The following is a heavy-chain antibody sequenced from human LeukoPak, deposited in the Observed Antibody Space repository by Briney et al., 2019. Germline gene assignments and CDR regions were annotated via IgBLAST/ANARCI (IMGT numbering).Heavy chain of an antibody. D-gene: IGHD3-10*01. CDR1: GGSISRSNW. Sequence: SETLSLTCAVSGGSISRSNWWSWVREPPGKGLEWIGEIYDSGSTNYNPSRKSRVTISVDKSKNQFSLKLSYVTAAETAGYYCAAWFGELSPRPLLWGQGTLVTVSS. J-gene: IGHJ4*02. V-gene: IGHV4-4*02. CDR2: IYDSGST. CDR3: AAWFGELSPRPLL.